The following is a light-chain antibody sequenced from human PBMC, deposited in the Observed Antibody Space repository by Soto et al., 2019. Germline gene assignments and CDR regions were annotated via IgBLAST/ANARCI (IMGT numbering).Light chain of an antibody. CDR3: QKYNGAPRT. J-gene: IGKJ1*01. CDR1: QGISYH. Sequence: DLQMTQSPSSLSASVGDRVTITCRASQGISYHVAWYQQKPGKVPKLLIYGAFTLQSGVPSRFSGSGSGTDFTLTISTLQPEDFATYYCQKYNGAPRTFGQGNKVEF. CDR2: GAF. V-gene: IGKV1-27*01.